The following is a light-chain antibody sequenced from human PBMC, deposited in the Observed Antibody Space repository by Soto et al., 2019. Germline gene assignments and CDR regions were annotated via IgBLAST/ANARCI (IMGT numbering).Light chain of an antibody. J-gene: IGKJ2*01. CDR3: QQSYSTPPS. Sequence: DIQMTQSPSSLSASVGDRVTITCRASQSTSSYLNWYQQKPGKAPKLLIYAASSLQSGVPSRFSGSGSGTDFTLTISSLQPEDFATYYCQQSYSTPPSFDQGTKLEIK. CDR2: AAS. CDR1: QSTSSY. V-gene: IGKV1-39*01.